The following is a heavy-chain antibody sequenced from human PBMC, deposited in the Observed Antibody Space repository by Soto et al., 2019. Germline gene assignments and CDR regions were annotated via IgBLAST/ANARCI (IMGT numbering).Heavy chain of an antibody. V-gene: IGHV1-58*02. Sequence: QMQLVQSGXXXXXXGTSVKVSCKASGFTFTSSAMQWVRQARGQRLEWIGWIVVGSGNTNYAQKFQERVTITRDMSTSTAYMELSSLRSEDTAVYYCAADTPLWFGRHYYYYYGMDVWGQGTTVTVSS. CDR1: GFTFTSSA. J-gene: IGHJ6*02. CDR2: IVVGSGNT. D-gene: IGHD3-10*01. CDR3: AADTPLWFGRHYYYYYGMDV.